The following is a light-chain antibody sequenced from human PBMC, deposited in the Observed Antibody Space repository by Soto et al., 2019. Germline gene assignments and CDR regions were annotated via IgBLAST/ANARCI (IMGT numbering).Light chain of an antibody. Sequence: QSALTQPAPVSGSPGQSITISCTGTSSDVGGYNYVSWYQQHQGKAPKLIIYDVNNRPSGVSNRFSGSKSSNTASLTISGLQAEDEADYYCSSYTTSITYVYGTGTKLTVL. CDR3: SSYTTSITYV. CDR1: SSDVGGYNY. V-gene: IGLV2-14*03. CDR2: DVN. J-gene: IGLJ1*01.